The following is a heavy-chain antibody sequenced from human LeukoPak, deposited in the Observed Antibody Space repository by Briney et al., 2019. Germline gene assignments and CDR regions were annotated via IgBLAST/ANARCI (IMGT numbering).Heavy chain of an antibody. J-gene: IGHJ4*02. D-gene: IGHD2-15*01. CDR1: GFTFSTYS. CDR2: ISISSSSI. CDR3: ARLGCSGGSCYFRYYFDN. V-gene: IGHV3-21*01. Sequence: PGGSLRLSCAASGFTFSTYSLNWVRQAPGKGLEWVSSISISSSSIDYADSVKGRFTISRDNAQNSLYLQMNSLRAEDAAVYYCARLGCSGGSCYFRYYFDNWGQGNLVTVSS.